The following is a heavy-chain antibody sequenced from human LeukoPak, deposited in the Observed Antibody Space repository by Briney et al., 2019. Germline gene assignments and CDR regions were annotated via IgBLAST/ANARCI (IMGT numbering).Heavy chain of an antibody. CDR1: GGTFSSYA. V-gene: IGHV1-69*13. D-gene: IGHD3-22*01. Sequence: SVKVSCKASGGTFSSYAISWVRQAPGQGLEWMGGIIPIFGTANYAQKFQGRVTITADESTSTAYMELSSLRSEDTAVYYCVRVVHYYDSSGYKYYFDYSGQGSLVTDSS. CDR3: VRVVHYYDSSGYKYYFDY. J-gene: IGHJ4*02. CDR2: IIPIFGTA.